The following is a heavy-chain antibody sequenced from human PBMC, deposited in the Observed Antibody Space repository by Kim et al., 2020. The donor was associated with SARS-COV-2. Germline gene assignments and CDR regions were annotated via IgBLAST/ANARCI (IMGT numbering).Heavy chain of an antibody. CDR3: AKGAGLDYDYVWGSLVAHS. V-gene: IGHV3-30*18. D-gene: IGHD3-16*01. Sequence: GGSLRLSCAASGFTFSSYGMHWVRQAPGKGLEWVAVISYDGSNKYYADSVKGRFTISRDNSKNTLYLQMNSLRAEDTAVYYCAKGAGLDYDYVWGSLVAHSWGQGTLVTVSS. J-gene: IGHJ4*02. CDR1: GFTFSSYG. CDR2: ISYDGSNK.